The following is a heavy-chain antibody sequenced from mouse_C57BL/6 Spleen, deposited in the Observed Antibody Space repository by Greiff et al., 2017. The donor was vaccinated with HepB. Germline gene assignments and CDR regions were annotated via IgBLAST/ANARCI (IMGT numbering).Heavy chain of an antibody. D-gene: IGHD2-5*01. CDR3: ARAYYSNYEAMDY. CDR1: GFSFTSYG. V-gene: IGHV2-6*03. CDR2: IWSDGST. Sequence: VQLVESGPGLVAPSQSLSITCTVSGFSFTSYGVHWVRQPPGKGLEWLVVIWSDGSTTYNSALKSRLSISKDNSKSQVFLKMNSLQTDDTAMYYCARAYYSNYEAMDYWGQGTSVTVSS. J-gene: IGHJ4*01.